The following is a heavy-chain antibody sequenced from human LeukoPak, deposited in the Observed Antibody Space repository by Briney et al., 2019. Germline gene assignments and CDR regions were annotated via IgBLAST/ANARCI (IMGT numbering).Heavy chain of an antibody. D-gene: IGHD5-24*01. CDR2: ISSSSSYI. CDR1: GFTFSSYS. Sequence: PGGSLRLSCAASGFTFSSYSMNWGRQAPGKGLEWVSSISSSSSYIYYADSVKGRFTISRDNAKNSLYLQMNSLGAEDTAVYYCAREGGSEMATKSIDYWGQGTLVTVSS. V-gene: IGHV3-21*01. CDR3: AREGGSEMATKSIDY. J-gene: IGHJ4*02.